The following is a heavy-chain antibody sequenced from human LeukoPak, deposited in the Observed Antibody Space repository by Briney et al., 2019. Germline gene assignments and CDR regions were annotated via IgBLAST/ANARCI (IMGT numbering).Heavy chain of an antibody. CDR3: ARVGGGSSSWYSFDY. V-gene: IGHV4-59*01. D-gene: IGHD6-13*01. CDR2: IYYSGST. J-gene: IGHJ4*02. Sequence: SETLSLTCTVSGGSISSYYWSWIRQPPGKGLEWIGYIYYSGSTNYNPSLKSRVTISVDTSKNQFSLKLSSVTAADTAVYYCARVGGGSSSWYSFDYWGQGTLVTVSS. CDR1: GGSISSYY.